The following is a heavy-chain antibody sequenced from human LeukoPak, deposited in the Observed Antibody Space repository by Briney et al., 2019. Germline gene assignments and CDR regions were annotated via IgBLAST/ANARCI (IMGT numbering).Heavy chain of an antibody. Sequence: TGGSLRLSCAASGFTFSTYPMTWVRQAPGKRLEWVSYISSSCSTIYYADSVKGRFTISRDNAKNSPYLQMNSLRAEDTAVYYCARYGSGSYYTNYYYYYMYVWGKGTTVTISS. D-gene: IGHD3-10*01. CDR3: ARYGSGSYYTNYYYYYMYV. V-gene: IGHV3-48*04. CDR1: GFTFSTYP. J-gene: IGHJ6*03. CDR2: ISSSCSTI.